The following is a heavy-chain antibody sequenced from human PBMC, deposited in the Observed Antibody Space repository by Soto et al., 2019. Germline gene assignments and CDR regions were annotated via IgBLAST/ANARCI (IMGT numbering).Heavy chain of an antibody. V-gene: IGHV4-59*01. J-gene: IGHJ6*02. CDR3: ARTASPYCSGGSCYSSYYYYYGMDV. Sequence: LSLTCTVSGGSISSYYWSWIRQPPGKGLEWIGYIYYSGSTNYNPSLKSRVTISVDTSKNQFSLKLSSVTAADTAVYYCARTASPYCSGGSCYSSYYYYYGMDVWGQGTTVTVSS. CDR1: GGSISSYY. D-gene: IGHD2-15*01. CDR2: IYYSGST.